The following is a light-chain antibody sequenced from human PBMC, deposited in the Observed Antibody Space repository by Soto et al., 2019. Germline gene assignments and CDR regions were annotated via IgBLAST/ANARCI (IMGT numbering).Light chain of an antibody. CDR2: WAS. Sequence: DIVMTQSPDSLAVSLGERATINCKSSQSVLYSSNNKNYLAWYQQKPGQPPKLLIYWASTRESGVPDRFSGHGSGTDFTLNISSLQDEDVAVYYCQQYYSTPWTFGQGTKVEIK. J-gene: IGKJ1*01. CDR3: QQYYSTPWT. CDR1: QSVLYSSNNKNY. V-gene: IGKV4-1*01.